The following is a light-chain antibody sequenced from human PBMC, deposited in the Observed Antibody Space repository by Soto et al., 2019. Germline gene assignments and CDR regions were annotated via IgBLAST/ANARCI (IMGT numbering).Light chain of an antibody. CDR1: QDISSY. V-gene: IGKV1-9*01. CDR3: QQLNSYSPT. Sequence: IQLTQSPSSLSASVGDRVTITCRASQDISSYLAWYQQKPGKAPKLLIYTASTLQSGVPSRFSGSGSGTDFTLAISSLQPEDFATYYCQQLNSYSPTFGGGTKVEIK. CDR2: TAS. J-gene: IGKJ4*01.